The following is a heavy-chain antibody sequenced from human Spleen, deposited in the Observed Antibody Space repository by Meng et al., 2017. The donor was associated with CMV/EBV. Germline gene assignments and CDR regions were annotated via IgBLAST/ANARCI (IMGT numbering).Heavy chain of an antibody. CDR2: ILPIFGTT. CDR3: ARLRLGERRRDAFDI. V-gene: IGHV1-69*05. J-gene: IGHJ3*02. Sequence: SGCRLRNYSISWRRQAPGQGLAWMGGILPIFGTTNYAQSFQGRVTITTDESTYTVYMELSSLRFEDTAAYYCARLRLGERRRDAFDIWGQGTMVTVSS. CDR1: GCRLRNYS. D-gene: IGHD3-16*01.